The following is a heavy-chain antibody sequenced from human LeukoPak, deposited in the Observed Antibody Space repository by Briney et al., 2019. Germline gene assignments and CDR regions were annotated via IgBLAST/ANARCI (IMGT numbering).Heavy chain of an antibody. J-gene: IGHJ6*02. CDR2: IIPIFGTA. CDR3: ARDCGGSSYSGIFPNSHYGMDV. V-gene: IGHV1-69*13. CDR1: GGTFSSYA. D-gene: IGHD2-15*01. Sequence: GASVKVSCKASGGTFSSYAISWVRQAPGQGLEWMGGIIPIFGTANYAQKFQGRVTITADESTSTAYMELSSLRSEDTAVYYCARDCGGSSYSGIFPNSHYGMDVWGQGTTVTVSS.